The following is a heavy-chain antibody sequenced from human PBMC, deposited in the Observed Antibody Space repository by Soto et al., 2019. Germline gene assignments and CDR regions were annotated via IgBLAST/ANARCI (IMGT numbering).Heavy chain of an antibody. Sequence: GGSLRLSCAASGFTFSNAWINWVRQAPGKGLEWVGRIKSKTDGGTTDYAAPVKGRFAISRDDSNNMAYLQMNSLKIEDTAVYYCTTDSYSTIIIVRFDYWGHGTLVTVSS. CDR2: IKSKTDGGTT. V-gene: IGHV3-15*07. J-gene: IGHJ4*01. D-gene: IGHD3-22*01. CDR3: TTDSYSTIIIVRFDY. CDR1: GFTFSNAW.